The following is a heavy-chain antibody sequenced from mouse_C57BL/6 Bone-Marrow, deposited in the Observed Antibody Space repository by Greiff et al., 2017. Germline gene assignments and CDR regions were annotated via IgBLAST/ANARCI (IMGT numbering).Heavy chain of an antibody. J-gene: IGHJ1*03. CDR2: IYPRSGNT. D-gene: IGHD1-1*01. CDR3: AREATVVAKWYFDV. V-gene: IGHV1-81*01. Sequence: QVQLQQSGAELARPGASVKLSCKASGYTFTSYGISWVKQRTGQGLEWIGEIYPRSGNTYYNEKFKGKATLTADKSSSTAYMELRSLTSEDSAVYFCAREATVVAKWYFDVWGTGTTVTVSS. CDR1: GYTFTSYG.